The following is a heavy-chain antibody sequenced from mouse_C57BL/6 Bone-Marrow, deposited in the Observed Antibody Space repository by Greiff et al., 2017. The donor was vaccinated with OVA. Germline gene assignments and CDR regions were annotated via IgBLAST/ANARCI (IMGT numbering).Heavy chain of an antibody. D-gene: IGHD2-5*01. CDR2: ISDGGSYT. CDR1: GFTFSSYA. V-gene: IGHV5-4*01. J-gene: IGHJ3*01. CDR3: ARDSNYDWFAY. Sequence: EVQLMESGGGLVKPGGSLKLSCAASGFTFSSYAMSWVRQTPEKRLEWVATISDGGSYTYYPDNVKGRFTISRDNAKNNLYLQMSHLKSEDTAMYYCARDSNYDWFAYWGQGTLVTVSA.